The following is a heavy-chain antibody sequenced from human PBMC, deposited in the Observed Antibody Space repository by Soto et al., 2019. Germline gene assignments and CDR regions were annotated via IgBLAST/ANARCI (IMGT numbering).Heavy chain of an antibody. D-gene: IGHD1-26*01. V-gene: IGHV3-15*01. CDR3: TTDAAQGPLPIFSS. Sequence: GGSLRLSCAASGFTFTNAWMGWVRQAPGKGLKWVGRIKSKTGGGTTEYAAPVEGRFTISRDDSRNTLYLQMNSLKTEDTAVYYCTTDAAQGPLPIFSSWGQGSLVTVSS. CDR2: IKSKTGGGTT. J-gene: IGHJ4*02. CDR1: GFTFTNAW.